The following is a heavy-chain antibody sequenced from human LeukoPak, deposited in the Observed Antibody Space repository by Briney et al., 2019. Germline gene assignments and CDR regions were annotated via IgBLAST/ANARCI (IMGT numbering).Heavy chain of an antibody. Sequence: ASVKVSCKASGYTFTSYDINWVRQATGQGLEWMGWMNPNSGNTGYAQKFQGRVTITRNTSISTAYMELSSLRSEDTAVYYCARVRPLVYCSSTSCSFDYWGQGTLVTVSS. CDR2: MNPNSGNT. CDR3: ARVRPLVYCSSTSCSFDY. CDR1: GYTFTSYD. V-gene: IGHV1-8*03. J-gene: IGHJ4*02. D-gene: IGHD2-2*01.